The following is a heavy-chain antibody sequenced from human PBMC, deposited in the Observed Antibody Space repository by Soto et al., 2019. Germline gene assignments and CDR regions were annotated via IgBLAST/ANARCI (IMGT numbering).Heavy chain of an antibody. CDR2: IHSGGDT. D-gene: IGHD1-7*01. CDR1: GFAVSSNY. CDR3: ARSRTGTTYGGMDV. Sequence: EVQLVESGGDLVQPGGSLRLSCAASGFAVSSNYMTWVRQAPGKGLEWVSVIHSGGDTHYADSVRGRFTISRDNSKNTLYLQMNSLRAEDTVVYYCARSRTGTTYGGMDVWGQGTTVTVSS. V-gene: IGHV3-66*01. J-gene: IGHJ6*02.